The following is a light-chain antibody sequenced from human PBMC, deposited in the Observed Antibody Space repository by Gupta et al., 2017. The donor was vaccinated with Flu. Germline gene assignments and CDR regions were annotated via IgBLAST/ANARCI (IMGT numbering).Light chain of an antibody. J-gene: IGKJ1*01. Sequence: IVMTQSPATLSVSPGERATLSCRASQTVGSNLAWYQQKPGQAPSLLIYGASTRATGIPARVSGSGSGTEFTLTINSLQSEDFAVYYCQQYSDWPPWTFGQGTMVEIK. CDR3: QQYSDWPPWT. CDR2: GAS. CDR1: QTVGSN. V-gene: IGKV3-15*01.